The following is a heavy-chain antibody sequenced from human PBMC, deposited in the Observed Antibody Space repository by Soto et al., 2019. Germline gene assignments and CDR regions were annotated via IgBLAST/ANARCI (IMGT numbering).Heavy chain of an antibody. CDR1: GGTFSSYA. Sequence: GASVKVSCKASGGTFSSYAISWVRQAPGQGLEWMGGIIPIFGTANYAQKFQGRVTITADESTSTAYMELSSLRSEDTAVYYCARLVVTPAYTKFDYWGQGTLVTVSS. CDR3: ARLVVTPAYTKFDY. J-gene: IGHJ4*02. CDR2: IIPIFGTA. V-gene: IGHV1-69*13. D-gene: IGHD2-21*02.